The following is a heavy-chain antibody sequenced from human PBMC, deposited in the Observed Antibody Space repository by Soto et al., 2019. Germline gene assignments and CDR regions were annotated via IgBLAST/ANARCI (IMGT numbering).Heavy chain of an antibody. CDR2: ISGYNGNT. Sequence: QVQLLQSGGEVKKPGASVKVSCNSSDHTFTYYGINWVRRGPGQELEWMGWISGYNGNTKYAQKFQGRVTMSADTSTRAAYMEMRTLTSDDTAVYFCAATGGKYFGLDVWAPGTTVTVSS. J-gene: IGHJ6*02. CDR1: DHTFTYYG. V-gene: IGHV1-18*01. D-gene: IGHD2-8*02. CDR3: AATGGKYFGLDV.